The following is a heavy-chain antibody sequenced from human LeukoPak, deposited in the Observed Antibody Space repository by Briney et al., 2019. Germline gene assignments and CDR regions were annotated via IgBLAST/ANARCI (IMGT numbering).Heavy chain of an antibody. CDR2: INGDGSRT. Sequence: PGGSLRLSCAASGFPFSNYWMHCVRQAPGKGLVWVSRINGDGSRTNYADSVKGRFTISRDNAKNTVYLQMNSLRAEDTAVYYCGGGVDYWGQGTLVTVSS. CDR3: GGGVDY. CDR1: GFPFSNYW. J-gene: IGHJ4*02. V-gene: IGHV3-74*01.